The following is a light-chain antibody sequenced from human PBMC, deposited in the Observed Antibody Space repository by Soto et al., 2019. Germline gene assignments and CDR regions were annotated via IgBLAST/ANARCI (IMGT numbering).Light chain of an antibody. CDR3: QTWGTGIVV. V-gene: IGLV4-69*01. CDR2: VHSDGSH. J-gene: IGLJ2*01. CDR1: SGHSSYA. Sequence: QPVLTQSPSASASLGASVKLTCTLSSGHSSYAIAWHQQQPEKGPRYLMKVHSDGSHSKGDGIPDRFSGSSSGAERYLTISSLQSEDEADYYCQTWGTGIVVFGGGTKLTVL.